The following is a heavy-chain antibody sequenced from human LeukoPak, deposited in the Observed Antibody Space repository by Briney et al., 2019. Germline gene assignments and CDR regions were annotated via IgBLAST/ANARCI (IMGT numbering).Heavy chain of an antibody. CDR3: VNQISGWVY. Sequence: GGSLRLSCSASGFTFSTRPMHWVRQAPGKGLEYVSGSSANGGSTYYADSVKGRFIISRDNSKNTVYLQMSSLRPEDTAVYYCVNQISGWVYWGQGTLVTVSS. D-gene: IGHD6-19*01. V-gene: IGHV3-64D*06. J-gene: IGHJ4*02. CDR1: GFTFSTRP. CDR2: SSANGGST.